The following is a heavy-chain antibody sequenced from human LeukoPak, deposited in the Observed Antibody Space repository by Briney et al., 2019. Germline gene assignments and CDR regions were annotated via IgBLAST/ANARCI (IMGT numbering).Heavy chain of an antibody. CDR2: MYNSGST. CDR3: ARGIESYGDYGY. J-gene: IGHJ4*02. CDR1: GGSISGSY. V-gene: IGHV4-59*01. D-gene: IGHD4-17*01. Sequence: SETLSLTCTVSGGSISGSYWSWIRQPPGKGLEWIAYMYNSGSTNYNPSLKRRVTISIDTSKNQFSLKLSSLTAADTAIYYCARGIESYGDYGYWDQGILVTVSS.